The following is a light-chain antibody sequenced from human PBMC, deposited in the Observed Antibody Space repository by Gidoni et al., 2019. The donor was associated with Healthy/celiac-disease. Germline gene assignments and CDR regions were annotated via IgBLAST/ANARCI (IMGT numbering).Light chain of an antibody. Sequence: DIVLTQSPATLSLSPGERATLSCRASQSVSSYFAWYQQKPGQAPRLLIYDASNRATGIPARFSGSESGTDFTLTISSLEPEDFAVYYCQQRSNWMITFGQGTRLEIK. J-gene: IGKJ5*01. V-gene: IGKV3-11*01. CDR3: QQRSNWMIT. CDR1: QSVSSY. CDR2: DAS.